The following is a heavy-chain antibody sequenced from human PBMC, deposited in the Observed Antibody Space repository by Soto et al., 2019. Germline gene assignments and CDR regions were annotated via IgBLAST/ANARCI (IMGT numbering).Heavy chain of an antibody. J-gene: IGHJ6*03. CDR1: GYTFSSYA. CDR2: ISPYNGNT. CDR3: ARGTTVTTTPTYYDMDV. V-gene: IGHV1-18*01. Sequence: ASVKVSCKASGYTFSSYAISWVRQAPGQGLEWMGWISPYNGNTHYAQNLQGRVTMTTDTSTTTAYMELRSLKSDDTAIYYCARGTTVTTTPTYYDMDVWGKGTTVTVSS. D-gene: IGHD4-4*01.